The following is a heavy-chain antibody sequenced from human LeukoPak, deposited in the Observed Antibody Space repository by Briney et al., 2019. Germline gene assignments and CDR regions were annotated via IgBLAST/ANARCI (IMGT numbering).Heavy chain of an antibody. J-gene: IGHJ4*02. V-gene: IGHV3-30*04. CDR3: AKDDAWLQYGN. Sequence: GGSLRLSCAASGFTFSSYAMHWVRQAPGKGLEWVAVISYDGSNKYYADSVKGRFTISRDNSKGRVYLQMNSLRPEDTAVYYCAKDDAWLQYGNWGRGTLVTVSS. CDR2: ISYDGSNK. D-gene: IGHD5-24*01. CDR1: GFTFSSYA.